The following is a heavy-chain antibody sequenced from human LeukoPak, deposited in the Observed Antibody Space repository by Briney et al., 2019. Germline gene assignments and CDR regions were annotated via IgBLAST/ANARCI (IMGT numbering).Heavy chain of an antibody. Sequence: SETLSLTCAVYGGSFSGYYWSLIRQPPRKGLEWIGEINHSGRNNYNPSLKSRVTISVDTSKNQFSLKLSSVTAADTAVYYCARATGTKVPPGYWGQGTLVTVSS. V-gene: IGHV4-34*01. CDR3: ARATGTKVPPGY. J-gene: IGHJ4*02. D-gene: IGHD1-7*01. CDR1: GGSFSGYY. CDR2: INHSGRN.